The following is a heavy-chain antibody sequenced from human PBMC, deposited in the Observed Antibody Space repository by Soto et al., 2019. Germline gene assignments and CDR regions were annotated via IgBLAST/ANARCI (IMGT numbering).Heavy chain of an antibody. J-gene: IGHJ5*02. CDR3: ARDFGATFSASAYFDP. V-gene: IGHV1-2*04. CDR2: INWNSGGT. Sequence: QVQLVQSGAEVKKPGASVKVSCKASGYTFTDYYLHWVRQAPGHGLEYMGWINWNSGGTSYVQKFQGLVTMTRDTSIGTAYMELRRLRSDDTAVYYCARDFGATFSASAYFDPWGQGTLVTVSS. CDR1: GYTFTDYY. D-gene: IGHD3-10*01.